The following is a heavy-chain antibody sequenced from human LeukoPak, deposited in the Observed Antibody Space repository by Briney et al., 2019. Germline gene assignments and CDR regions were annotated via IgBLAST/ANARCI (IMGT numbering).Heavy chain of an antibody. Sequence: ASVKVSCKASGYTFTSYGISWVRQAPGQGLEWMGWISDYKGNTNYAQKLQGRVTMTTDTSTNTAYMDVRSLRSDDTAVYYCARVSDDSSSWRGAINYYYYYYMDVWGKGTTVTVSS. CDR1: GYTFTSYG. CDR2: ISDYKGNT. D-gene: IGHD6-13*01. J-gene: IGHJ6*03. V-gene: IGHV1-18*01. CDR3: ARVSDDSSSWRGAINYYYYYYMDV.